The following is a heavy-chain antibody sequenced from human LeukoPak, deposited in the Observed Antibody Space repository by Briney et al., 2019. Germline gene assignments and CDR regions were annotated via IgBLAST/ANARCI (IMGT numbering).Heavy chain of an antibody. Sequence: PGGSLRLSCEASGFTFSGYAMSWVRQAPGQGLEWVSSINAFGARTYYADSVKGRFTISRDNSKNTLYLQMNSLRAEDTALYYCAKVALGYCSRSSCYYFDYGGQGTLVTVSS. CDR3: AKVALGYCSRSSCYYFDY. CDR2: INAFGART. CDR1: GFTFSGYA. J-gene: IGHJ4*02. V-gene: IGHV3-23*01. D-gene: IGHD2-15*01.